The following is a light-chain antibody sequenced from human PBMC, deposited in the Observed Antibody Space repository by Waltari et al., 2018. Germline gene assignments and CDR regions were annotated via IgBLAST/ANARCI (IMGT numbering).Light chain of an antibody. J-gene: IGLJ3*02. V-gene: IGLV1-40*01. CDR2: GNT. CDR1: SSNIGAGSD. Sequence: QSVLTQPPSVSGAPGQRVTISCTGSSSNIGAGSDVHWYKQLPGRAPKVLIYGNTNRPSGVPDRCSGSKSGTSASLAITGLQAEDEADYYCQSYDNSLTAWVFGGGTKLTVL. CDR3: QSYDNSLTAWV.